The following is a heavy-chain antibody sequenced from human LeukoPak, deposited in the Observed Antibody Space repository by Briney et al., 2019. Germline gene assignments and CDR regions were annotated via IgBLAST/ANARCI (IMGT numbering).Heavy chain of an antibody. J-gene: IGHJ6*04. CDR1: GGSLSGYY. CDR2: IYHSGST. D-gene: IGHD3/OR15-3a*01. V-gene: IGHV4-34*01. CDR3: ARGSLGLMDV. Sequence: KPSETLSLTCAVYGGSLSGYYWSWIRQPPGKGLEWIGYIYHSGSTYYNPSLKSRVTISVDRSKNQFSLKLSSVTAADTAVYYCARGSLGLMDVWGKGTTVTVSS.